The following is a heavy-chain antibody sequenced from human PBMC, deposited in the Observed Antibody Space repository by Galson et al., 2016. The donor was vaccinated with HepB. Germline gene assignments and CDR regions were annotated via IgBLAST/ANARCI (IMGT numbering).Heavy chain of an antibody. V-gene: IGHV3-23*01. CDR1: GFTFSSNA. CDR3: TKGGRVTATQEYYFDY. CDR2: ISGTGSAT. J-gene: IGHJ4*02. Sequence: SLRLSCAASGFTFSSNAMSWVRQAPGKGLEWVSGISGTGSATYYADAVTGRFTISRDNSKNTLYLQMNSLRAEDTGLYYSTKGGRVTATQEYYFDYWGQGTLVTVSS. D-gene: IGHD2-21*02.